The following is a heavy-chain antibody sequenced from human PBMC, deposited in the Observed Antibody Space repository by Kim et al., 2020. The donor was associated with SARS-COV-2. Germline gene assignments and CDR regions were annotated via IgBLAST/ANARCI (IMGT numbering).Heavy chain of an antibody. J-gene: IGHJ6*02. D-gene: IGHD3-10*01. V-gene: IGHV3-21*04. CDR1: GFTFSSYS. CDR2: ISSSSSYI. CDR3: ARDQFVLWFGESYYYYYGMDV. Sequence: GGSLRLSCAASGFTFSSYSMNWVRQAPGKGLEWVSSISSSSSYIYYADSVKGRFTISRDNAKNSLYLQMNSLRAEDTAVYYCARDQFVLWFGESYYYYYGMDVWGQGTTVTVSS.